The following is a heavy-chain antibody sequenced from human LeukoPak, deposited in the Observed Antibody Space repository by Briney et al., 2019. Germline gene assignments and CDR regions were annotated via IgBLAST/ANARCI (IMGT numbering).Heavy chain of an antibody. CDR1: GGSFSGYY. Sequence: SETLSLTCAVYGGSFSGYYWSWIRQPPGKGLERIGDINPGGSTSYNPSLKSRVTISVDPSKNQFSLKLSSLTASDPPVYHCARPAYETMRRGRGDVWAQGTTVTVSS. CDR3: ARPAYETMRRGRGDV. CDR2: INPGGST. V-gene: IGHV4-34*01. D-gene: IGHD3-10*01. J-gene: IGHJ6*02.